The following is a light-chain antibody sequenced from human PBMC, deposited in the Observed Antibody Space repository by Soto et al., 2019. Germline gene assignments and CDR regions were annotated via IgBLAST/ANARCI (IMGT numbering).Light chain of an antibody. CDR3: QQCSNWPPIT. J-gene: IGKJ5*01. CDR1: QSVGNC. V-gene: IGKV3-11*01. Sequence: EIVLTQSPATLSLSPGERATLSCRASQSVGNCLAWYQQKPAQAPRLLINDVSSRAPGIPARFSGSGSGTDFTLTISSLEPEDFAVYYCQQCSNWPPITFGQGTRLEIK. CDR2: DVS.